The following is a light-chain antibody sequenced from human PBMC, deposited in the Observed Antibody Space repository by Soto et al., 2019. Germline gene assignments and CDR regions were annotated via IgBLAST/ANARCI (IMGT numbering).Light chain of an antibody. CDR2: EVT. CDR1: SSDVGAYNY. J-gene: IGLJ2*01. V-gene: IGLV2-8*01. Sequence: QSALTQPPSASGSPGQSVTISCAGTSSDVGAYNYVSWYQQHPGKAPKLMIYEVTTRPSGVPDRFSGSKSGNTASLTVSGRQVEDEADYYCSSHAGTKVVFGGGTKLTV. CDR3: SSHAGTKVV.